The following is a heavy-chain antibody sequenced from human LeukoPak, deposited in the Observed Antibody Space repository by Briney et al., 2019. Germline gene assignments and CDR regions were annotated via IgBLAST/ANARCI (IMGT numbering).Heavy chain of an antibody. CDR3: ARDAIRHDYGADY. V-gene: IGHV3-33*01. CDR2: IWYDGSNK. CDR1: GFTFSSYG. D-gene: IGHD4-17*01. J-gene: IGHJ4*02. Sequence: GRSLRLSCAASGFTFSSYGMHWVRQAPGKGLEWVAVIWYDGSNKYYADSVKGRFTIPRDNSKNTLYLQMNSLRAEDTAVYYCARDAIRHDYGADYWGQGTLVSVSS.